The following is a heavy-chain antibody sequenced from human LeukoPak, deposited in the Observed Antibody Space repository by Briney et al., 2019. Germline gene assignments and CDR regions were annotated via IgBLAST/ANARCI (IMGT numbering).Heavy chain of an antibody. D-gene: IGHD5-18*01. CDR1: GGSISRYF. V-gene: IGHV4-59*08. CDR3: ARHVGYGNNSFDR. Sequence: SETLSLTCTVSGGSISRYFWTWIPLPPTKGLEWIGYISSSGSTSYNPSLTSRVTISIDTSKNHFSLKLSSVTAADTAVYYCARHVGYGNNSFDRWGQGTPVTVSS. CDR2: ISSSGST. J-gene: IGHJ5*02.